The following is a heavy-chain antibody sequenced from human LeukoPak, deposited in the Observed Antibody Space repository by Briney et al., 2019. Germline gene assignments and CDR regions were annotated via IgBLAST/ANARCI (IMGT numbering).Heavy chain of an antibody. CDR2: IRYDGSNK. CDR3: AKDRGPYTSGWYPDN. CDR1: GFTFSSYG. D-gene: IGHD6-19*01. Sequence: GGSLRLSCAASGFTFSSYGMHWVRQAPGKGLEWVAFIRYDGSNKYYADSVKGRFTISRDNSKNTLYLQMNSLRAEDTAVYYCAKDRGPYTSGWYPDNWGQGTLVTVSS. V-gene: IGHV3-30*02. J-gene: IGHJ4*02.